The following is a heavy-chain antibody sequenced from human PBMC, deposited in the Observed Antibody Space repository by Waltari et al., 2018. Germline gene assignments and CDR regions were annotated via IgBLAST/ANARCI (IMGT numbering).Heavy chain of an antibody. V-gene: IGHV4-38-2*02. Sequence: QVQLQESGPGLVKPSEDLSLTCTVSGYSISSGYWWGWIRQPPGKGLEWIASIYYSGTIQYNPSLGSRATISADTSQNQFSLRLTSVTAADTAVYYCANNEWGLPVSWGQGTVVTVSS. J-gene: IGHJ5*02. CDR3: ANNEWGLPVS. D-gene: IGHD1-26*01. CDR1: GYSISSGYW. CDR2: IYYSGTI.